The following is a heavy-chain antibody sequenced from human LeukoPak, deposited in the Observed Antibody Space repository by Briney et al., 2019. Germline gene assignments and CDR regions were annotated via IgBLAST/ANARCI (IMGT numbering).Heavy chain of an antibody. V-gene: IGHV4-59*01. CDR1: GGSISSYY. J-gene: IGHJ3*02. Sequence: SETLSLTCTVSGGSISSYYWSWIRQPPGKGLEYIGYIYYSGYTNYNPSLKSRVTISVYTTKNQFSLQLSSVTAADTAVYYCARGHKAFDIWGQGTMVTVSS. CDR3: ARGHKAFDI. CDR2: IYYSGYT.